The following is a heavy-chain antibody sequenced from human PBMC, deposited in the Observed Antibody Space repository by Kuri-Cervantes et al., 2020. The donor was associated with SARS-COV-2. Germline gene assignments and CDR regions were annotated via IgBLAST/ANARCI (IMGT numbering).Heavy chain of an antibody. CDR1: GGSISSSSYY. J-gene: IGHJ4*02. V-gene: IGHV4-39*01. D-gene: IGHD6-13*01. CDR3: ARHFDIAAAGTGGDY. CDR2: IYYSGST. Sequence: SETLSLTCTVSGGSISSSSYYWGWIRQPPGKGLEWIGSIYYSGSTYYNPSLKSRVTISVDTSKNQFSLKLSSVTAADTAVYYCARHFDIAAAGTGGDYWGQGTLVTVSS.